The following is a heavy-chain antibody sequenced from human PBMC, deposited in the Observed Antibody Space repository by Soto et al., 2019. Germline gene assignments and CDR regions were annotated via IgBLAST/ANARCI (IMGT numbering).Heavy chain of an antibody. CDR3: ASKYDSSATHFDY. CDR2: INHSGST. V-gene: IGHV4-34*01. Sequence: SETLSLTCAASGASFSGYYWSWIRQSPGTGLEWSGDINHSGSTNYNPSLKSRVTISVDTSKNQFSLKLSSVTAADTAVYYCASKYDSSATHFDYWGQGSLLTASS. D-gene: IGHD3-22*01. CDR1: GASFSGYY. J-gene: IGHJ4*02.